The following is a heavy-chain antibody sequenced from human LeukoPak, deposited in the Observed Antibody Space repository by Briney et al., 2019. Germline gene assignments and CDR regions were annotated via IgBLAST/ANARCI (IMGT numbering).Heavy chain of an antibody. J-gene: IGHJ4*02. CDR2: IYYSGSA. Sequence: PSETLSLTCTVSGVSISSSSYYWGWIRQPPGKGLEWIGSIYYSGSAYYNPSLKSRVTISVDTSTNQFSLKLSSVTAADTAVYYCARHSYFDYWGQGTLVTVSS. CDR3: ARHSYFDY. V-gene: IGHV4-39*01. CDR1: GVSISSSSYY.